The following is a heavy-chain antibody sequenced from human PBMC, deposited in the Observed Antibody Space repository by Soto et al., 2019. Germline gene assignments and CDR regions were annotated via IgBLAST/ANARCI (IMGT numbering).Heavy chain of an antibody. CDR3: AKYYYDSSGYYYKDY. CDR2: IYYSGST. D-gene: IGHD3-22*01. J-gene: IGHJ4*02. Sequence: SETLSLTCTVSGGSISSGDYYWSWIRQPPGKGLEWIGYIYYSGSTYYNPSLKSRVTISVDTSKNQFSLKLSSVTAADTAVYYCAKYYYDSSGYYYKDYWGQGTLVTVS. V-gene: IGHV4-30-4*01. CDR1: GGSISSGDYY.